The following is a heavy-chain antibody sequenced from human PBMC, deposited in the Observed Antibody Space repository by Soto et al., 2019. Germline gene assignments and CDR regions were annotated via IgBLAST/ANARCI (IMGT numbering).Heavy chain of an antibody. D-gene: IGHD3-22*01. CDR2: ISYSGST. CDR3: ARDRGSGYYYHYYYGMDV. CDR1: GCSCSSSSYF. V-gene: IGHV4-39*07. Sequence: LETLSLTCTFSGCSCSSSSYFWAWIRQPPGKGLEWIGSISYSGSTYYNPPLKSRVTISVDTSKNQFSLKLSSVTAADTAVYYCARDRGSGYYYHYYYGMDVWGQGTTVTVSS. J-gene: IGHJ6*02.